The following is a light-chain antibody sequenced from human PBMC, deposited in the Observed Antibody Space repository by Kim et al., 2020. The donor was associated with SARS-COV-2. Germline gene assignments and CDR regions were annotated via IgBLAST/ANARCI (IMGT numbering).Light chain of an antibody. Sequence: RGEKPPQSCRASQSVSSYLAWYQQKPGQAPRLLIYDASNRATGIPARFSGSGSGTDFTLTISSLEPEDFAVYYCQQRSNWPPLYTFGQGTKLEI. J-gene: IGKJ2*01. CDR1: QSVSSY. V-gene: IGKV3-11*01. CDR3: QQRSNWPPLYT. CDR2: DAS.